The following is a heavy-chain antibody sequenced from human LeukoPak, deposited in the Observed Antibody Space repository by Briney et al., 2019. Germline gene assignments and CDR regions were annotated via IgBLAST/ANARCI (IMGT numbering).Heavy chain of an antibody. J-gene: IGHJ5*02. Sequence: SETLSLTCAVYGGSFSGYYWSWIRQPPGKGLEWIGEINHSGGTNYNPSLKSRVTISVDTSKNQFSLKLSSVTAADTAVYYCARVDYYGSGSYSWFDPWGQGTLVTVSS. CDR1: GGSFSGYY. CDR2: INHSGGT. CDR3: ARVDYYGSGSYSWFDP. V-gene: IGHV4-34*01. D-gene: IGHD3-10*01.